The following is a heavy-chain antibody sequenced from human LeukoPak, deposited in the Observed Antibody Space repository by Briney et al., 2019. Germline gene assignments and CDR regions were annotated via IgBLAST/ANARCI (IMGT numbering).Heavy chain of an antibody. D-gene: IGHD3-10*01. CDR3: ARGPEYYYGSGSYFGAFDI. J-gene: IGHJ3*02. Sequence: PSETLSLTCTVSGGSISSYYWSWIRQPPGKGLEWIGYIYYSGSTNYNPSLKSRVTISVDTSKNQFSLKLSSVTAADTAVYYCARGPEYYYGSGSYFGAFDIWGQGTMVTVSS. V-gene: IGHV4-59*01. CDR1: GGSISSYY. CDR2: IYYSGST.